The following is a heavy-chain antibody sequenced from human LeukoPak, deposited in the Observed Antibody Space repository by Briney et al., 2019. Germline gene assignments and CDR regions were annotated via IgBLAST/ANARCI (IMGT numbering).Heavy chain of an antibody. CDR2: IYPGDSDT. V-gene: IGHV5-51*01. D-gene: IGHD2-2*01. Sequence: GESLKISCKGSGYSFTSYWIGWVRQMPGKGLEWMGIIYPGDSDTRYSPSFQGQVTISADKSISTAYLQWSSLKASDTAMYYCARTYCSSTSCLGSNYYYYYYMDVWGEGTTVTVSS. CDR1: GYSFTSYW. J-gene: IGHJ6*03. CDR3: ARTYCSSTSCLGSNYYYYYYMDV.